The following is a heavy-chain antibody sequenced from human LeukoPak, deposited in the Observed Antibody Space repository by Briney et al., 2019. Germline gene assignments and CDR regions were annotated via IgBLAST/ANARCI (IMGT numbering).Heavy chain of an antibody. J-gene: IGHJ4*02. CDR3: ARDLYDFWSGRKYYFDY. D-gene: IGHD3-3*01. CDR1: GFTFSSYW. Sequence: GGSLRLSCAASGFTFSSYWMHWVRQAPGKGLVGVSRINSDGSSTSYADSVKGRFTISRDNAKNTLYLQMNSLRAEDTAVYYCARDLYDFWSGRKYYFDYWGQGTLVAVSS. CDR2: INSDGSST. V-gene: IGHV3-74*01.